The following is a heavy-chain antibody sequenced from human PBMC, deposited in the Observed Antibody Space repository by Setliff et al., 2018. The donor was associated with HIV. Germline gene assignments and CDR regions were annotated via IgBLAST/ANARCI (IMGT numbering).Heavy chain of an antibody. CDR2: IIPIFGTA. Sequence: GASVKVSCKASGRTFSSYAISWVRQAPGQGLEWMGRIIPIFGTANYAQKSQGRVTITADKSTSTAYMELSSLRSEDTAVYYCERRGAGGSSPNDYMDVWGKGTTVTVSS. V-gene: IGHV1-69*06. D-gene: IGHD6-6*01. CDR1: GRTFSSYA. J-gene: IGHJ6*03. CDR3: ERRGAGGSSPNDYMDV.